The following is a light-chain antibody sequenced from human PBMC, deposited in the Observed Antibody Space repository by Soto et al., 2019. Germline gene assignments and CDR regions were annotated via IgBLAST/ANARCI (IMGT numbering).Light chain of an antibody. CDR1: QSIISL. Sequence: MQMTQSPSTLSASVGDRFTITCRASQSIISLLAWYQQKPGKAPKLLIYDASSLESGVPSRFSGSGSGTDFTLIISRLEPVDFAVYYCQQYSTSPITFGQGTRLEIK. V-gene: IGKV1-5*01. CDR3: QQYSTSPIT. J-gene: IGKJ5*01. CDR2: DAS.